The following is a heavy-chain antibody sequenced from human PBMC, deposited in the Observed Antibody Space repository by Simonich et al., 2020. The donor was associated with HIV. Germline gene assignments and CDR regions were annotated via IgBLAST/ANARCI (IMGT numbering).Heavy chain of an antibody. Sequence: QVQLQQWGAGLLKPSETLSLTCAVYGGSFSGYYWSWIRQPPGQGLGWIGEINHRGSTNYTPSLKSRVTISVDTSKNQFSLKLSAVTAADTAVYYCARRGPRYYDSSGYYSRWGQGTLVTVSS. V-gene: IGHV4-34*01. D-gene: IGHD3-22*01. CDR1: GGSFSGYY. J-gene: IGHJ4*02. CDR3: ARRGPRYYDSSGYYSR. CDR2: INHRGST.